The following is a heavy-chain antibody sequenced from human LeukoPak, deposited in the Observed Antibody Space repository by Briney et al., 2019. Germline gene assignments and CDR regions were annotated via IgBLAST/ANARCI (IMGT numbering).Heavy chain of an antibody. D-gene: IGHD6-6*01. V-gene: IGHV1-2*02. Sequence: ASVKVSCKASGYTFTGYYMHWVRQAPGQGLEWMGWINPNSGGTNYAQKFQGRVTMTRDTSISTAYTELSRLRSDDTAVYYCAREGSGLSSSVDYFDYWGQGTLVTVSS. CDR1: GYTFTGYY. CDR3: AREGSGLSSSVDYFDY. CDR2: INPNSGGT. J-gene: IGHJ4*02.